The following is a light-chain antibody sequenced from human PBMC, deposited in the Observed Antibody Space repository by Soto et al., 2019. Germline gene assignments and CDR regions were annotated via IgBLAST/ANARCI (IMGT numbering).Light chain of an antibody. CDR2: LAS. CDR1: QAVNTR. J-gene: IGKJ1*01. V-gene: IGKV3-11*01. CDR3: HQRQSWPRT. Sequence: EIVLTQSPATLSSFPGDIVTLSCRASQAVNTRLAWYQHRPGQAPRLLIYLASNRAAGVPARFSGSGSGTDFTLTISDVEPEDFAVYYCHQRQSWPRTFGQGTK.